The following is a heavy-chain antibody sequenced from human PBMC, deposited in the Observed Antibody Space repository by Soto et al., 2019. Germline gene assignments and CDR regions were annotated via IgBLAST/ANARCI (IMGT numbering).Heavy chain of an antibody. V-gene: IGHV3-23*01. D-gene: IGHD3-10*01. CDR1: TVYA. Sequence: QVLESGGGLVQPGGSLRVSCVATVYAMNWVRQAPGKGLEWVATFCSGSTYYAESVKGRFSISRDNSKNTLYLQMNNLRVEDTATYYCAKDNRRVCLLRGGVIDSWGRGTAVTVSS. CDR2: FCSGST. J-gene: IGHJ3*02. CDR3: AKDNRRVCLLRGGVIDS.